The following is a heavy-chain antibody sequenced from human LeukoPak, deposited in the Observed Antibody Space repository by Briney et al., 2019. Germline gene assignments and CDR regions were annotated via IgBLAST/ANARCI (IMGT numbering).Heavy chain of an antibody. CDR3: ARDPGSSWYTNYGMDV. J-gene: IGHJ6*02. V-gene: IGHV3-48*01. CDR2: INSSSGTI. D-gene: IGHD6-13*01. CDR1: GFKLIGYS. Sequence: GGSLRLSCAASGFKLIGYSMNWVRQAPGKGLEWVSYINSSSGTIIYADSVKGRFTISRDNSKNTLYLQMNSLRAEDTAVYYYARDPGSSWYTNYGMDVWGQGTTVTVSS.